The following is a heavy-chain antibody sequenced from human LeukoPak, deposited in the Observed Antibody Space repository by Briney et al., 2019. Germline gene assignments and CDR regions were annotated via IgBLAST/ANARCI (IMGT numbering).Heavy chain of an antibody. Sequence: GGSLRLSCAASGFTFSGSAMHWVRQASGKGLERVGRIRSKANSYATAYAASVKGRFTISRDDSKNTAYLQMNSLKTEDTAVYYCTTTLIPRKWELLGDIDYWGQGTLVTVSS. CDR2: IRSKANSYAT. J-gene: IGHJ4*02. CDR3: TTTLIPRKWELLGDIDY. CDR1: GFTFSGSA. V-gene: IGHV3-73*01. D-gene: IGHD1-26*01.